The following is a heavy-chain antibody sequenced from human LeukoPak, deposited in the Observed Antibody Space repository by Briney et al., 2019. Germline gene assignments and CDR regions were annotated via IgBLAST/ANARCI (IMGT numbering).Heavy chain of an antibody. Sequence: PGGSLRLSCAASGFTFSSYTMDWVRQAPGKGLEWVSYISSSSSTIYYADSVKGRFTISRDNAKNSLYLQMNSLRAEDTAVYYCAVVVAATRLDYWGQGTLVTVPS. CDR1: GFTFSSYT. CDR3: AVVVAATRLDY. CDR2: ISSSSSTI. J-gene: IGHJ4*02. D-gene: IGHD2-15*01. V-gene: IGHV3-48*04.